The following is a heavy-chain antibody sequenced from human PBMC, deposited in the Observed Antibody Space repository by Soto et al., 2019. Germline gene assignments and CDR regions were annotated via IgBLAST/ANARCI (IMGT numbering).Heavy chain of an antibody. V-gene: IGHV3-30*18. CDR1: GFTFSDYG. J-gene: IGHJ4*02. Sequence: QVQLVESGGGVAQPGRSLRLSCAVSGFTFSDYGMHWDRQAPGKGLEWVAVVSYDGSYKYYADSVKGRFTVSRDLSGNTLFLQMNSLRLEDTAVYFCAKEMYPRTVLDSSSPWGDYWGQGTLVAVSS. CDR2: VSYDGSYK. CDR3: AKEMYPRTVLDSSSPWGDY. D-gene: IGHD6-6*01.